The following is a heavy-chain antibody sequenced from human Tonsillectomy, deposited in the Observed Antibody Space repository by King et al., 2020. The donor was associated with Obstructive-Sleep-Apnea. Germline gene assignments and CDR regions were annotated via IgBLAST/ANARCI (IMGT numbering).Heavy chain of an antibody. V-gene: IGHV3-9*01. CDR3: AKGRYSSSWH. CDR2: ISWNSGSI. D-gene: IGHD6-13*01. Sequence: QLVQSGGGLVQPGRSLRLSCAASGFTFDDYAMHWVRQAPGKGLEWVSCISWNSGSIGYADSVKGRFTISRDNAKSSLYLQMNSLRVEDTALYYCAKGRYSSSWHWGQGTLVSVSS. CDR1: GFTFDDYA. J-gene: IGHJ4*02.